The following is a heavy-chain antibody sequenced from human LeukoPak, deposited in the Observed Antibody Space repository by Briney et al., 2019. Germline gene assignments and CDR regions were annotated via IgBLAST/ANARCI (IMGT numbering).Heavy chain of an antibody. CDR2: IYPGGSDN. CDR3: ARHRTTVSEGDY. J-gene: IGHJ4*02. Sequence: PGESLKISCKGSGYSFTSYWIGWVRQMPGKGLEWMGIIYPGGSDNSYSTSFQGQVTISADKSISTAYLQWSSLKASDTAMYYCARHRTTVSEGDYWGQGTLVTVSS. D-gene: IGHD1-1*01. V-gene: IGHV5-51*01. CDR1: GYSFTSYW.